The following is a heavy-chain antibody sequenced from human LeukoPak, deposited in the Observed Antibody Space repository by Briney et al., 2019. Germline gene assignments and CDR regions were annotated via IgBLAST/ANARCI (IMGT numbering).Heavy chain of an antibody. Sequence: ASVKVSCKASGGTFSSYAISWVRQAPGQGLEWMGGIIPIFGTANYAQKFQGRVTITADESTSTAYMELSSLRSEDTAVYYCARVGVYGDYFDYWGQGTQVTVSS. CDR2: IIPIFGTA. D-gene: IGHD4-17*01. CDR3: ARVGVYGDYFDY. V-gene: IGHV1-69*13. CDR1: GGTFSSYA. J-gene: IGHJ4*02.